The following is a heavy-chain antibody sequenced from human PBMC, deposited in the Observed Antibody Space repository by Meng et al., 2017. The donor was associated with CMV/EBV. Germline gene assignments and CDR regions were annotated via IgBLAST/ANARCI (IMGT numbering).Heavy chain of an antibody. D-gene: IGHD4-17*01. CDR3: ARGATVTVVDY. CDR1: GFTVSSNY. CDR2: IYSGGST. J-gene: IGHJ4*02. V-gene: IGHV3-53*01. Sequence: GESLKISCAASGFTVSSNYMSWVRQAPGKGLEWVSVIYSGGSTYYADSVKGRFTISRDNSKNTLYLQMNSLKAEDTAVYYCARGATVTVVDYWGQGTLVTVSS.